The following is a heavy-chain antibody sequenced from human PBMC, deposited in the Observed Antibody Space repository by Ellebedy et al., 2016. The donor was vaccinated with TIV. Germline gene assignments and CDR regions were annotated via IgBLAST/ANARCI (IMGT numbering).Heavy chain of an antibody. D-gene: IGHD5-18*01. Sequence: GSLRLXXTVSGASIRNYYWNWIRQPPGKGLEWIGSIYYSGSTYYNPSLKSRVTISIDTSKRYFSLNLRSVTDADTAVYFCATYQGAAMVDAYDIWGQGTVVTVSS. J-gene: IGHJ3*02. CDR2: IYYSGST. CDR1: GASIRNYY. CDR3: ATYQGAAMVDAYDI. V-gene: IGHV4-59*01.